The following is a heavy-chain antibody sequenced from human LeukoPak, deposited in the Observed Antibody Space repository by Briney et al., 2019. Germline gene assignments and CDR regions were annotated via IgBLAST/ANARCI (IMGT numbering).Heavy chain of an antibody. V-gene: IGHV3-53*01. CDR1: GFTVSSNY. CDR3: ARVFSSSSWYGRYFDL. CDR2: IYSGGST. Sequence: GGSLRLSCAASGFTVSSNYMSWVRQAPGKGLEWVSFIYSGGSTYYADSVKGRFTISRDNAKNSLYLQMNSLRAEDTALYYCARVFSSSSWYGRYFDLWGRGTLVTVSS. J-gene: IGHJ2*01. D-gene: IGHD6-13*01.